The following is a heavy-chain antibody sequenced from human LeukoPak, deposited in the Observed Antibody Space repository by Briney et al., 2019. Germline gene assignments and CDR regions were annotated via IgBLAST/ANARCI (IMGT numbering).Heavy chain of an antibody. CDR3: ARRFFWSGYYAY. CDR1: GGSFSGYY. CDR2: INHSGST. J-gene: IGHJ4*02. Sequence: SETLSLTCAAYGGSFSGYYWSWIRQPPGKGLEWIGEINHSGSTNYNPSLKSRVTISVDTSKNQFSLKLSSVTAADTAVYYCARRFFWSGYYAYWGQGTLVTVSS. V-gene: IGHV4-34*01. D-gene: IGHD3-3*01.